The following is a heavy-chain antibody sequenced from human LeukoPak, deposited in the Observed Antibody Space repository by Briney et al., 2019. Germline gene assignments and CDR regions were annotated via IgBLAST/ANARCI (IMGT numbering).Heavy chain of an antibody. J-gene: IGHJ5*02. CDR1: GFTFDDYG. V-gene: IGHV3-23*01. CDR3: AKDPSSSWTVNWFDP. CDR2: ISGSGGST. D-gene: IGHD6-13*01. Sequence: GGSLRLSCAASGFTFDDYGMSWVRQAPGKGLEWVSAISGSGGSTYYADSVKGRFTISRGNSKNTLYLQMNSLRAEDTAVYYCAKDPSSSWTVNWFDPWGQGTLVTVSS.